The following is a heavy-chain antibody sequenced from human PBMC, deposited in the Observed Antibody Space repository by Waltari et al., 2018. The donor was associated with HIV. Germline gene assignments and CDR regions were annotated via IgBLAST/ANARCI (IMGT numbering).Heavy chain of an antibody. D-gene: IGHD6-25*01. CDR1: GFSFNDYA. J-gene: IGHJ4*02. Sequence: EVQLVESGGVVLQPGGSLRLSCVASGFSFNDYAMHWVRQAPGNGLEWVALIAWDGDSKYYADSVKGRFTVSRDNSKYSLYLQMNSLRPDDSALYYCAKGHSSGWTGIDYWGQGTLVTVSS. CDR3: AKGHSSGWTGIDY. CDR2: IAWDGDSK. V-gene: IGHV3-43D*04.